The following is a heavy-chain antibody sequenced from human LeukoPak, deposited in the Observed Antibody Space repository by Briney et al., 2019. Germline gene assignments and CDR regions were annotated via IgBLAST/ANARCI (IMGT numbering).Heavy chain of an antibody. J-gene: IGHJ4*02. CDR1: GGSISSYY. D-gene: IGHD4-17*01. V-gene: IGHV4-59*01. CDR2: IYYSGST. CDR3: ARDGDPTGYFDY. Sequence: PSETLSLICTVSGGSISSYYWSWIRQPPGKGLEWIGYIYYSGSTNYNPSLKSRVTIFLDTSKNQFSLKLSSVTAADTAVYYCARDGDPTGYFDYWGQGTLVTVSS.